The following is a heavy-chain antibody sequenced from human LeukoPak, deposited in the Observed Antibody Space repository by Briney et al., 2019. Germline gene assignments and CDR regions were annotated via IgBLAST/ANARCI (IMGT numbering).Heavy chain of an antibody. D-gene: IGHD3-3*01. J-gene: IGHJ6*03. CDR3: ARDMFPGSSGVVIKNMDI. CDR1: GYTFTGYY. Sequence: GASVEVSCKASGYTFTGYYMHWVRQAPGQGLEWMGWINPNSGGTKYAQKLQGRVTMTTDTSTSTAYMELRSLRSDDTAVYYCARDMFPGSSGVVIKNMDIWGKGTTVTVSS. V-gene: IGHV1-2*02. CDR2: INPNSGGT.